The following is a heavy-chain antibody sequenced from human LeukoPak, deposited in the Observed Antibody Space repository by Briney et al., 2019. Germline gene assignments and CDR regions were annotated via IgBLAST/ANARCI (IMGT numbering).Heavy chain of an antibody. CDR3: ARVRDYDILTGPLETGMGAFDI. Sequence: SETLSLTCTVSGVSISSSNSYWGWIRQPPGKGLEWIGSIYHSGSTYYNPSLKSRVTISVDTSKNQFSLKLSSVTAADTALYYCARVRDYDILTGPLETGMGAFDIWGQGTMVTVSS. J-gene: IGHJ3*02. V-gene: IGHV4-39*07. D-gene: IGHD3-9*01. CDR1: GVSISSSNSY. CDR2: IYHSGST.